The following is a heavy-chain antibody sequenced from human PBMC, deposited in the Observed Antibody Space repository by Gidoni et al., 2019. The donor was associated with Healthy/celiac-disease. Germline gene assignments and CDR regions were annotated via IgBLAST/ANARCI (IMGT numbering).Heavy chain of an antibody. CDR3: ARGWGSLRGNFDY. CDR2: TYYSSKWYN. CDR1: GDRLSSNSAA. V-gene: IGHV6-1*01. D-gene: IGHD3-10*01. Sequence: QVQLQQSGPGLVKPSQTLSLTCAISGDRLSSNSAAWNWIRQSPSRGLEWLGRTYYSSKWYNDNAVSVKSRIPINPDTSKNQFSLQLNSVTPEDTAVYYCARGWGSLRGNFDYWGQGTLVTVSS. J-gene: IGHJ4*02.